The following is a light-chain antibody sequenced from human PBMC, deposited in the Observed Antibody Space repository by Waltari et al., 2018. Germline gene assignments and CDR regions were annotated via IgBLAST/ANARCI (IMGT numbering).Light chain of an antibody. CDR1: SSDVGGYNY. V-gene: IGLV2-14*01. J-gene: IGLJ3*02. CDR2: DVS. Sequence: QSALTQPASVSGSPGQSITISCTGTSSDVGGYNYVSWYHQHTGKVPKLLIFDVSNRPSGVSNRFSGSKSGNTASLTISGLQAEDESDYYCCSFTSRSTWVFGGGTKLTVL. CDR3: CSFTSRSTWV.